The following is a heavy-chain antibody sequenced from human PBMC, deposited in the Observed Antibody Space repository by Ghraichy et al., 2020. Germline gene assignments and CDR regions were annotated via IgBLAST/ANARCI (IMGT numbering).Heavy chain of an antibody. J-gene: IGHJ5*02. Sequence: SQTLSLTCAISGDSVSSNSAAWNWIRQSPSRGLEWLGRTYYRSEWYNDYAVSVKSRIIINPDTSKNQISLQLKSVTPEDTAVYYCARDSGGWEWFDPWGQGTLVTVSS. CDR3: ARDSGGWEWFDP. CDR2: TYYRSEWYN. D-gene: IGHD6-19*01. CDR1: GDSVSSNSAA. V-gene: IGHV6-1*01.